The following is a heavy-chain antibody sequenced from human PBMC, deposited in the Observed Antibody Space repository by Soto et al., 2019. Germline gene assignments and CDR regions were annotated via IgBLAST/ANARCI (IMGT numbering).Heavy chain of an antibody. Sequence: GGSLRLSCAASGFTFSSYGMHWVRQAPGKGLEWVAVISYDGSNKYYADSVKGRFTISRDNSKNTLYLQMNSLRAEDTAVYYCANFAAATGAFDIWGQGTMVTVSS. V-gene: IGHV3-30*18. J-gene: IGHJ3*02. D-gene: IGHD6-13*01. CDR3: ANFAAATGAFDI. CDR1: GFTFSSYG. CDR2: ISYDGSNK.